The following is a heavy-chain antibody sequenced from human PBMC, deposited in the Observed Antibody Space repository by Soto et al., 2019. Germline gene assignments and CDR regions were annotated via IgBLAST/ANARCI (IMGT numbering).Heavy chain of an antibody. V-gene: IGHV1-18*01. CDR1: GYTLTELS. J-gene: IGHJ3*01. Sequence: ASVKLSCKVSGYTLTELSIHWVRQAPGKGLEWMGWISAHTGSSEYAQRFQGRVTMTTDRSTSTAYMELRSLRSDDTAVYYCARAFFYQGSDSRGYSFDAFDFWGPGILVTVSS. CDR3: ARAFFYQGSDSRGYSFDAFDF. D-gene: IGHD3-22*01. CDR2: ISAHTGSS.